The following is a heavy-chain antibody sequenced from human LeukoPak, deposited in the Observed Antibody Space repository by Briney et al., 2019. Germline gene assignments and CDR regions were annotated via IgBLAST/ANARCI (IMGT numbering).Heavy chain of an antibody. J-gene: IGHJ4*02. V-gene: IGHV3-7*01. Sequence: GGSLRLSCAASGFTFSRYWMSWVRQTPEKGLEWVANIKQDASEKYYVDSVKGRFTISRDNAKNSLYLQMHSLRAEDTAVYYCARDLLAVAAMGVALDYWGQGTLVTVSS. CDR1: GFTFSRYW. D-gene: IGHD6-19*01. CDR2: IKQDASEK. CDR3: ARDLLAVAAMGVALDY.